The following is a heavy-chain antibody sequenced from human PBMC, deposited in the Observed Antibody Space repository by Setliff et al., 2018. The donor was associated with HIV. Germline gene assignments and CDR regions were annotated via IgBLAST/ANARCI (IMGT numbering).Heavy chain of an antibody. Sequence: ASVKVSCKASGYTFTSFDINWVRQANGHGLEWMGWMNANTGDTGYAQNFQGRVTMTRDTSISTAYMELSSLTSDDTAVYYCARGSSWCGGDCERDYWGQGTLVTVSS. V-gene: IGHV1-8*01. CDR1: GYTFTSFD. D-gene: IGHD2-21*02. CDR2: MNANTGDT. J-gene: IGHJ4*02. CDR3: ARGSSWCGGDCERDY.